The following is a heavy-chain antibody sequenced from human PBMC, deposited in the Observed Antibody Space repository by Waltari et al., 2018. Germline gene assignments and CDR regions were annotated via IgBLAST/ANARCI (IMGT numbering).Heavy chain of an antibody. V-gene: IGHV1-2*02. Sequence: QVQLVQSGAEVKKPGASVKVSCKASGYTFTGYYMHWVRQAPGQGLEWRGWINPNSGGTNYAQKFQGRVTMTRDTSISTAYMELSRLRSDDTAVYYCARKDTYSSGWYVGDYFDYWGQGTLVTVSS. CDR3: ARKDTYSSGWYVGDYFDY. CDR2: INPNSGGT. CDR1: GYTFTGYY. D-gene: IGHD6-19*01. J-gene: IGHJ4*02.